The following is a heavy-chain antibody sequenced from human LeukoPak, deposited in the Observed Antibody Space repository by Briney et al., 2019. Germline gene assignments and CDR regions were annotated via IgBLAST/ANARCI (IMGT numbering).Heavy chain of an antibody. CDR3: ARDPGDGYNLDY. V-gene: IGHV1-69*04. CDR2: IIPILGIA. D-gene: IGHD5-24*01. Sequence: SVKVSCKASGGPFSSYTISWVRQAPGQGLECMGRIIPILGIANYAQKFQGRVTITGDKSTSTAYMELSSLRSEDTAVYYCARDPGDGYNLDYWGQGTLVTVSS. CDR1: GGPFSSYT. J-gene: IGHJ4*02.